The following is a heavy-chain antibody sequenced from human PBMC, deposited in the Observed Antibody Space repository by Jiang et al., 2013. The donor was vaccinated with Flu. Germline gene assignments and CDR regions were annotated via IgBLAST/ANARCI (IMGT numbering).Heavy chain of an antibody. V-gene: IGHV4-59*08. D-gene: IGHD3-3*01. Sequence: GLVKPSETLSLTCTVSGGSISSYYWSWIRQPPGKGLEWIGYIYYSGSTNYNPSLKSRVTISVDTSKNQFSLKLSSVTAADTAVYYCARVNYDFWSGYSGYYFDYWGQGTLVTVSS. CDR2: IYYSGST. CDR1: GGSISSYY. CDR3: ARVNYDFWSGYSGYYFDY. J-gene: IGHJ4*02.